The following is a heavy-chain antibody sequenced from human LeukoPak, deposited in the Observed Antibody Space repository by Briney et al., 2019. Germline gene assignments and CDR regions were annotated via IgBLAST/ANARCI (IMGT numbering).Heavy chain of an antibody. J-gene: IGHJ3*02. CDR1: TFTFSSYG. Sequence: GGSLSLACAASTFTFSSYGMHWVRQAPGKGLEWVTIISYDGSNKHYADSVKGRFTISRDNSKNTLYLQMNSLRAEDTAVYYCAKEGYCSSTSCYTDAFDIWGQGTMVTVSS. CDR2: ISYDGSNK. D-gene: IGHD2-2*02. V-gene: IGHV3-30*18. CDR3: AKEGYCSSTSCYTDAFDI.